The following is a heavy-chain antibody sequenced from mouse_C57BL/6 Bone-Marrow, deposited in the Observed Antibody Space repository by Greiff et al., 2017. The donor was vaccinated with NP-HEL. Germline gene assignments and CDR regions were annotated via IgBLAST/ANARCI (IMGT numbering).Heavy chain of an antibody. D-gene: IGHD1-1*01. CDR1: GFTFSDYY. CDR2: ISNGGGST. J-gene: IGHJ2*01. Sequence: EVMLVESGGGLVQPGGSLKLSCAASGFTFSDYYMYWVRQTPEKRLEWVAYISNGGGSTYYPDTVKGRSTISRDKATNTPYLQLSRLKSEDTAMYYCARRRGSSALYYFDYWGQGTTLTVSS. V-gene: IGHV5-12*01. CDR3: ARRRGSSALYYFDY.